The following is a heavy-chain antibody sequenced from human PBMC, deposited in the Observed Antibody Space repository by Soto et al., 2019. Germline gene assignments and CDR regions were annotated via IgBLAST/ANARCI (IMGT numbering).Heavy chain of an antibody. CDR2: INHSGST. CDR1: GGSFSGYY. J-gene: IGHJ4*02. Sequence: QVQLQQWGAGLLKPSETLSLTCAVYGGSFSGYYWSWIRQPPGKGLEWIGEINHSGSTNYNPSHKSRATISVDTSMNQLSLKLSSVTAADKAVYYCARGVRIFPAGCWRGYPLFDYWGQGTLVTVS. V-gene: IGHV4-34*01. D-gene: IGHD3-3*01. CDR3: ARGVRIFPAGCWRGYPLFDY.